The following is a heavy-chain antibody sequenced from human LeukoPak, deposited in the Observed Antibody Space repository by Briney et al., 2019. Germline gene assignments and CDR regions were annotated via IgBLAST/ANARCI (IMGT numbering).Heavy chain of an antibody. J-gene: IGHJ4*02. D-gene: IGHD3-22*01. Sequence: GGSLRLSCKASGFTLTSYDMSWVRQPPGKGLEWVSAISDTTRITYHADSVKRRVTISRDNYKHTLYPQMNSLRVEDTAFYYCATDVDTSGYFEPPWGSSFDSWGQGTLVTVSS. CDR1: GFTLTSYD. CDR2: ISDTTRIT. CDR3: ATDVDTSGYFEPPWGSSFDS. V-gene: IGHV3-23*01.